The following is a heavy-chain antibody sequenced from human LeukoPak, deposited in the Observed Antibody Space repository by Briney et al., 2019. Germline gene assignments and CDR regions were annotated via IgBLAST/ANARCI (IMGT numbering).Heavy chain of an antibody. D-gene: IGHD4-17*01. CDR2: IIPILGIA. CDR1: GGTFSSYA. CDR3: AREPEMTTVTVSGY. Sequence: GSSVKVSCKASGGTFSSYAISWVRQAPGQGLEWMGRIIPILGIANYAQKFQGRVTITADKSTSTAYMELSSLRSEDTAVYYCAREPEMTTVTVSGYWGQGTLATVSS. J-gene: IGHJ4*02. V-gene: IGHV1-69*04.